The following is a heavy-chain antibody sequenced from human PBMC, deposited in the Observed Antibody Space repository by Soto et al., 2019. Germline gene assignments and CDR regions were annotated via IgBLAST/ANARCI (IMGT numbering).Heavy chain of an antibody. CDR1: GFTFSSYA. V-gene: IGHV3-23*01. CDR2: ISGSGGST. J-gene: IGHJ4*02. D-gene: IGHD3-22*01. CDR3: EKEDSSGYYPTYFDY. Sequence: GGSLRLSCAASGFTFSSYAMSWVRQAPGKGLEWVSAISGSGGSTYYADSVKGRFTISRDNSKNTLYLQMNSLRAEDTAVYYCEKEDSSGYYPTYFDYWGQGTLVNVSS.